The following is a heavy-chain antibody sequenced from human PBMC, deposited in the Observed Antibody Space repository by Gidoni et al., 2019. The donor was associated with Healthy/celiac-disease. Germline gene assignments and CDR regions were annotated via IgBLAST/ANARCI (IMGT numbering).Heavy chain of an antibody. V-gene: IGHV3-21*01. CDR2: ISSISSYL. D-gene: IGHD3-10*01. Sequence: EVQLVESGGGLVKPGGSLRLSCAASAFTFSGYSVNWVRQVQGKGLERVHSISSISSYLYSADSVKARFTISRDTANNSLYLQMNSLRAEATAVYYCARVGRLRFGELLSKGVGGFDYWGQGTLVTVSS. J-gene: IGHJ4*02. CDR1: AFTFSGYS. CDR3: ARVGRLRFGELLSKGVGGFDY.